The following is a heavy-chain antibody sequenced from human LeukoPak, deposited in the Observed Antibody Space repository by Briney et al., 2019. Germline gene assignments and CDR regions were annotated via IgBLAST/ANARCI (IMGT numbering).Heavy chain of an antibody. CDR1: GYILISYY. D-gene: IGHD1-26*01. CDR2: INPSGGST. CDR3: ARSFIVGATSGYYFKY. Sequence: ASVKVSCKASGYILISYYMHRVRQAPGQGLEWMGIINPSGGSTSYAQKFQGRVTMTRDTSTSTVYMELSSLRSEDTAVYYCARSFIVGATSGYYFKYWGQGTLVTVSS. J-gene: IGHJ4*02. V-gene: IGHV1-46*01.